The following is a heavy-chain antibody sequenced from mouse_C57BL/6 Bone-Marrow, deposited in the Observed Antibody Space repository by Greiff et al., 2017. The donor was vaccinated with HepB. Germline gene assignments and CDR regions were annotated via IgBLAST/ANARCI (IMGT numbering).Heavy chain of an antibody. J-gene: IGHJ3*01. CDR3: ARHLTGTRTWFAY. CDR2: ISNGGGST. D-gene: IGHD4-1*01. V-gene: IGHV5-12*01. Sequence: EVKLVESGGGLVQPGGSLKLSCAASGFTFSDYYMYWVRQTPEKRLEWVAYISNGGGSTYYPDTVKGRFTISRDNAKNTLYLQMSRLKSEDTAMYYCARHLTGTRTWFAYWGQGTLVTVSA. CDR1: GFTFSDYY.